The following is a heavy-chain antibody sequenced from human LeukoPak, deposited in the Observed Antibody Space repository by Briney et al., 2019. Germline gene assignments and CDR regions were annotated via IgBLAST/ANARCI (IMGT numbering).Heavy chain of an antibody. CDR1: GSPMYSYY. CDR3: AGMKFYDSTGHTPGHYMVV. D-gene: IGHD3-22*01. CDR2: IYPAVST. V-gene: IGHV4-4*07. J-gene: IGHJ6*03. Sequence: AETLSLTCTVSGSPMYSYYWSWIRQTAGKGLEWIGRIYPAVSTTYNPSLKSRVTMSVGTSKNQFALRLSAVTAADTGVYYCAGMKFYDSTGHTPGHYMVVWGKGTTVTVSS.